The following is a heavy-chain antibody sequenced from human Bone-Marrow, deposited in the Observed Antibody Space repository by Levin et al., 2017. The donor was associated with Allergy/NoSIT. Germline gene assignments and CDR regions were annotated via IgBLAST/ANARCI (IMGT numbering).Heavy chain of an antibody. J-gene: IGHJ4*02. V-gene: IGHV3-48*04. CDR3: ARGVGYSSSSGDY. D-gene: IGHD6-6*01. CDR2: ISSSSGAI. CDR1: GFTFSSYS. Sequence: GGSLRLSCAGSGFTFSSYSMNWVRQAPGKGLEWVSYISSSSGAIYYADSVKGRFTISRDNAKNSLYLQMNSLGAEDTAVYYCARGVGYSSSSGDYWGQGTMVTVSS.